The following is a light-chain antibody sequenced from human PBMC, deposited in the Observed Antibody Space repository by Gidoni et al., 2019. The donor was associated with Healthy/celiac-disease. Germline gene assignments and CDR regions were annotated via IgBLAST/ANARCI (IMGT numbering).Light chain of an antibody. V-gene: IGKV4-1*01. J-gene: IGKJ1*01. CDR2: WAS. Sequence: DTVMTQSPDSQAVSLGERATIHCKSSQSVLYSSNNKNYLAWYQQKPGQPPKRLIYWASTRESGVPDRFRDSGSGTDFTLTISSLQAEDVAVYYCQQYYSTPPAFXPXTKVELK. CDR3: QQYYSTPPA. CDR1: QSVLYSSNNKNY.